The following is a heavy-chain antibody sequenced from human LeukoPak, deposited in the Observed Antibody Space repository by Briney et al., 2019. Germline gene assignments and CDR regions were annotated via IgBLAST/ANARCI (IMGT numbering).Heavy chain of an antibody. CDR3: ARGIAASFDY. CDR2: MNPNSGNT. V-gene: IGHV1-8*01. D-gene: IGHD6-6*01. Sequence: ASVKISCKASGYTFTSYDINGVLQATGQGLEWMGWMNPNSGNTGYAQKFQGRVTMTRNTSISTAYMELSSLRSEDTAVYYCARGIAASFDYWGQGTLVTVSS. CDR1: GYTFTSYD. J-gene: IGHJ4*02.